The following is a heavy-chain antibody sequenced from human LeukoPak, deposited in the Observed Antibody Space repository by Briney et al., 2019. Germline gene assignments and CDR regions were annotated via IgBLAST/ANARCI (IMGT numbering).Heavy chain of an antibody. J-gene: IGHJ4*02. CDR3: ATGGIAAAGLGYWGGIFDY. D-gene: IGHD6-13*01. CDR1: GGTFGSYA. Sequence: SVKVSCKASGGTFGSYAISWVRQAPGQGLEWMGGIIPIFGTANYAQKLQGRVTITADKSTSTAYMELSSLRSEDTAVYYCATGGIAAAGLGYWGGIFDYWGQGTLVTVSS. V-gene: IGHV1-69*06. CDR2: IIPIFGTA.